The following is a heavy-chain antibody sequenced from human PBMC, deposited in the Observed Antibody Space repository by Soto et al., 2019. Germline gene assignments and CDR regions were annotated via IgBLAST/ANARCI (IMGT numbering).Heavy chain of an antibody. CDR1: GYNFASYW. CDR2: IYPGDSNA. Sequence: PGESLKISCEASGYNFASYWVGWVRQMPGKGLEWMGVIYPGDSNARYSPSFQGQVTISADKSISTAYLQWNSLKASDTAIYYCARHHYLYVPSHHDISGYYHDYWGQGTLVTVSS. V-gene: IGHV5-51*01. CDR3: ARHHYLYVPSHHDISGYYHDY. D-gene: IGHD3-22*01. J-gene: IGHJ4*02.